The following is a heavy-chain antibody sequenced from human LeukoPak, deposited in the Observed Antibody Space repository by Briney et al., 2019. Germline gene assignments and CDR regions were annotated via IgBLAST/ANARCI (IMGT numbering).Heavy chain of an antibody. CDR3: ARSGGYCVGTTCYSLFNWFDP. J-gene: IGHJ5*02. CDR2: INPDSGDT. V-gene: IGHV1-2*02. D-gene: IGHD2-15*01. CDR1: GYTFTGYY. Sequence: GASVKVSWKASGYTFTGYYIHWVRQAPGQGLEWLGWINPDSGDTDYAQKFRGRVTMTRDTSISTAYMELSRLTSDDTAVYYCARSGGYCVGTTCYSLFNWFDPWGQGALVTVSS.